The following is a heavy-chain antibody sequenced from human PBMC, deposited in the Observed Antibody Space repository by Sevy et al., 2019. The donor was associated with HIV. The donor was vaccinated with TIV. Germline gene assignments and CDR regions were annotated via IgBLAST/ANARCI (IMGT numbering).Heavy chain of an antibody. CDR3: AREGCTRPHDY. V-gene: IGHV3-23*01. CDR1: GFAFYDYS. Sequence: GGSLRLSCAVSGFAFYDYSMSWIRQAPGKGLEWVATLSFGCGKINYADSVKGRFTISRDNSKKSFYLQMDNLRVEDTALYYCAREGCTRPHDYWGQGTRVTVSS. D-gene: IGHD2-8*01. CDR2: LSFGCGKI. J-gene: IGHJ4*02.